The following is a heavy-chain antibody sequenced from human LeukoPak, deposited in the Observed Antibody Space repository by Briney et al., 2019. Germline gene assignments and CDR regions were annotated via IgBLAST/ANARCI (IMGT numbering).Heavy chain of an antibody. J-gene: IGHJ3*02. CDR2: IYYSGST. Sequence: SETLSLTCTVSGGSISSYYWSWIRQPPGKGLEWIGYIYYSGSTNYNPSLKSRVTISVDTSKNQFSLKLSSVTAADTAVYYCANNPTLWDAFDIWGQGTMVTVSS. V-gene: IGHV4-59*01. CDR1: GGSISSYY. CDR3: ANNPTLWDAFDI. D-gene: IGHD2-21*01.